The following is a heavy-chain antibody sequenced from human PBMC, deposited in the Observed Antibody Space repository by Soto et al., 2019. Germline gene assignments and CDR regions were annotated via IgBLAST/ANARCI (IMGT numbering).Heavy chain of an antibody. V-gene: IGHV3-23*01. J-gene: IGHJ4*02. Sequence: VQLLESGGGLVQPGGSLRLSCAASGFTFSSYAMSWVRQAPGKGLEWVSAISGSGGSTYYADSVKGRFTISRDNSKNTLYLQMNSLRAEDTAVYYCAKDNIVVVPAAMDGVDYWGQGTLVTVSS. D-gene: IGHD2-2*01. CDR1: GFTFSSYA. CDR3: AKDNIVVVPAAMDGVDY. CDR2: ISGSGGST.